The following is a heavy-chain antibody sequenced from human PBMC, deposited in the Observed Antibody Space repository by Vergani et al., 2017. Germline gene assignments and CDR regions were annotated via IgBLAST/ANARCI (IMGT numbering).Heavy chain of an antibody. Sequence: QVQLQESGPGLVKPSETLSLTCTVSGGSISSYYWSWIRQPPGKGLEWIGYIYYSGSTNYNPSLKSRVTISVDTSKNQFSLRLRSVTAADTAVYYCARHVIGNNWNNGGCDYWGQGTLVTVSS. J-gene: IGHJ4*02. CDR1: GGSISSYY. V-gene: IGHV4-59*01. CDR2: IYYSGST. CDR3: ARHVIGNNWNNGGCDY. D-gene: IGHD1/OR15-1a*01.